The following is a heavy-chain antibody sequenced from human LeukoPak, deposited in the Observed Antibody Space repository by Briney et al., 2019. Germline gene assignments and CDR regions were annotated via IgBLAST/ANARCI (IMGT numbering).Heavy chain of an antibody. D-gene: IGHD6-19*01. CDR2: INPNSGGT. Sequence: ASVKVSCKASGYTFTGYYMHLVRQAPGQGLEWMGWINPNSGGTNYAQKFQGRVTMTRDTSISTAYMELSRLRSDDTAVYYCASRSPRYSSGWLSIDYWGQGTLVTVSS. CDR1: GYTFTGYY. V-gene: IGHV1-2*02. J-gene: IGHJ4*02. CDR3: ASRSPRYSSGWLSIDY.